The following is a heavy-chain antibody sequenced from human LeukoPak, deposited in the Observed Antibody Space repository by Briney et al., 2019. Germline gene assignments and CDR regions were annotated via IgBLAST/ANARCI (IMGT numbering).Heavy chain of an antibody. CDR3: ARDRIVGARIDY. CDR1: GGTFSSYA. CDR2: ISAYNGNT. Sequence: ASVKVSCKASGGTFSSYAISWVRQAPGQGLEWMGWISAYNGNTNYAQKLQGRVTMTTDTSTSTAYMELRSLRSDDTAVYYCARDRIVGARIDYWGQGTLVTVSS. D-gene: IGHD1-26*01. V-gene: IGHV1-18*01. J-gene: IGHJ4*02.